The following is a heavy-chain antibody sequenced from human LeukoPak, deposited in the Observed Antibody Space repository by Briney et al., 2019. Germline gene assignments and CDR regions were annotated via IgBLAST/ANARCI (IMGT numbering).Heavy chain of an antibody. CDR2: IGTASDT. D-gene: IGHD1-1*01. Sequence: PGGSLRLCCAASGFTFSSFDMHWVRQPTGQGLEWVSTIGTASDTYYPGSVEGRFTLSRDNAKNSLYLQMNSLTAGDTAVYYCARGPPRGKYYYMDVWGKGTTVTASS. V-gene: IGHV3-13*01. J-gene: IGHJ6*03. CDR1: GFTFSSFD. CDR3: ARGPPRGKYYYMDV.